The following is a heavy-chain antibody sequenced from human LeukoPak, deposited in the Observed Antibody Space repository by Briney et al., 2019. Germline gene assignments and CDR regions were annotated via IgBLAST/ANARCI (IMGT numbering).Heavy chain of an antibody. V-gene: IGHV4-31*03. Sequence: SETLSLTCTVSGGSIISVGYYWSWIRQHPGKVREWLGYIYYSGNTYYNPSLKIRDTISLDKSKNQFSLKLCSVPAPDCPLLYCEREKSYYYCLGSPNWFDPGREGTLVSVPS. J-gene: IGHJ5*02. CDR3: EREKSYYYCLGSPNWFDP. CDR1: GGSIISVGYY. CDR2: IYYSGNT. D-gene: IGHD3-10*01.